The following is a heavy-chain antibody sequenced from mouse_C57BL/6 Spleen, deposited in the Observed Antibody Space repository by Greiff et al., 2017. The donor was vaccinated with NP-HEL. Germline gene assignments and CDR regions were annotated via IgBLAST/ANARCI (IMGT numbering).Heavy chain of an antibody. CDR2: IWSGGST. J-gene: IGHJ4*01. CDR1: GFSLTSYG. V-gene: IGHV2-2*01. Sequence: QVQLQQSGPGLVQPSQSLSITCTVSGFSLTSYGVHWVRQSPGKGLEWLGVIWSGGSTDYNAAFISRRSISKDKAKSQGICKMNSLHADVPAISSCARNYSMDYWGQGTSVTVSS. CDR3: ARNYSMDY.